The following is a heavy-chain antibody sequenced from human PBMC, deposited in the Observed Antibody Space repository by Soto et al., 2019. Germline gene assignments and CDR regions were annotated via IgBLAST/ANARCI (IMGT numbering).Heavy chain of an antibody. V-gene: IGHV1-46*01. D-gene: IGHD1-1*01. CDR1: GYTFTNYH. Sequence: QVQLVQSGAEVKKPGASVKVSCKASGYTFTNYHIHWVRQAPGQGLEWMGIINPGRGSTTYAHKFEGRGTMTRDTSTSTVSMERDSLGSDDTPVYFCPRLPNSLPDSWGQGTLVTVSS. CDR2: INPGRGST. J-gene: IGHJ4*02. CDR3: PRLPNSLPDS.